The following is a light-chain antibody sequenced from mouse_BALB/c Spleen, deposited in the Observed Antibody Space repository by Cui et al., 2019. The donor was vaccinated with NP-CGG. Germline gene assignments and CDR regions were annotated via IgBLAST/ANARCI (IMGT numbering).Light chain of an antibody. CDR2: GTN. Sequence: QAVVTQESALITSPGETVTLTCRSSTGAVTTSNYANWFQEKPDHLFTGLIDGTNNRAPGVPARFSGSLIGDKAALTVTGAQTEDEAIYFCALWYSNHWVFGGGTKLTVL. CDR1: TGAVTTSNY. CDR3: ALWYSNHWV. V-gene: IGLV1*01. J-gene: IGLJ1*01.